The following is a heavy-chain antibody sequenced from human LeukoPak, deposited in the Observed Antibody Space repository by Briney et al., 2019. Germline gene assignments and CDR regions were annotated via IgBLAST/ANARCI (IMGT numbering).Heavy chain of an antibody. J-gene: IGHJ4*02. V-gene: IGHV3-21*01. Sequence: GGSLRLSCAASGFTFSSYAMTWVPQAPGKGLEWVSTISSSNSYIYYADSVKGRFTISRDNAKISLYLQMNSLRAEDTAVYYCAGEADFWSGRGFDYWGQGTLVTVSS. D-gene: IGHD3-3*01. CDR3: AGEADFWSGRGFDY. CDR2: ISSSNSYI. CDR1: GFTFSSYA.